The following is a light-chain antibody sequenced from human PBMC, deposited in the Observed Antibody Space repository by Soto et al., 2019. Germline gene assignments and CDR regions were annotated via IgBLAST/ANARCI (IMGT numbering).Light chain of an antibody. Sequence: IQLTQSPSSLSASVGDRVTITCRASQGISSYLAWYQQKPGKAPKLLIYAASTLQSGVPSRFSGSGSGTEFTFSISSLQPDDFATYYCQQYKSYSWTFGQGTKVDIK. CDR1: QGISSY. J-gene: IGKJ1*01. CDR3: QQYKSYSWT. CDR2: AAS. V-gene: IGKV1-9*01.